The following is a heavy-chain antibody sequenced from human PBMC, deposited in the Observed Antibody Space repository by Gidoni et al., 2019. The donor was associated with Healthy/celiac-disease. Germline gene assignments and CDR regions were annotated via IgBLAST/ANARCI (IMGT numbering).Heavy chain of an antibody. CDR3: ARGGDVDTAMVSGY. V-gene: IGHV3-11*01. Sequence: GLTFSDYYMSWIRQAPGKGLERVSYISSSCSTIYYADSVQGRFTISRDNAKNSLYLQMNSLRSEDTAVYYCARGGDVDTAMVSGYWGQGTLVTVSS. D-gene: IGHD5-18*01. CDR1: GLTFSDYY. J-gene: IGHJ4*02. CDR2: ISSSCSTI.